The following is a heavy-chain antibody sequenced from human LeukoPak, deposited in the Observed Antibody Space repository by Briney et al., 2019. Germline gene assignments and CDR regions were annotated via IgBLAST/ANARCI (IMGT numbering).Heavy chain of an antibody. Sequence: TLSLTCTVSGGSISSGGYYWSWIRQHPGKGLEWIGYIYYSGSTYYNPSLKSRVTISVDTSKNQFSLKLSSVTAADTAVYYCARDKWSRYDLGYWGQGTLVTVSS. J-gene: IGHJ4*02. V-gene: IGHV4-31*03. CDR3: ARDKWSRYDLGY. CDR2: IYYSGST. D-gene: IGHD5-12*01. CDR1: GGSISSGGYY.